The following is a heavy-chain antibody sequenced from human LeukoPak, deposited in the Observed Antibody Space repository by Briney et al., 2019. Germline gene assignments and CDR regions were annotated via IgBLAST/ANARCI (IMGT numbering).Heavy chain of an antibody. V-gene: IGHV3-23*01. CDR2: ISGGGGST. J-gene: IGHJ5*01. CDR1: GFTFSSYA. D-gene: IGHD3-10*01. CDR3: AKGGRNNWFDS. Sequence: PGGSLRLSCVASGFTFSSYAMNWVRQAPGKGLEWVSAISGGGGSTYYAGSVKGRFTISRDNSKNTLDLQMNSLRAEDTAVYYCAKGGRNNWFDSWGQGTLVTVSS.